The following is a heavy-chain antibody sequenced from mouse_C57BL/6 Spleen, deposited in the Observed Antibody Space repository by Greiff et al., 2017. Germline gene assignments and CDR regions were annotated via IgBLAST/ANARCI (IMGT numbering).Heavy chain of an antibody. D-gene: IGHD2-4*01. Sequence: DVQLQESGPGLVKPSQSLSLTCSVTGYSITSGYYWNWIRQFPGNKLEWMGYISYDGSNNYNPSLKNRISITRDTSKNQFFLKLNSVTTEDTATYYCARGGLRRGYAMDYWGQGTSVTVSS. CDR3: ARGGLRRGYAMDY. J-gene: IGHJ4*01. V-gene: IGHV3-6*01. CDR2: ISYDGSN. CDR1: GYSITSGYY.